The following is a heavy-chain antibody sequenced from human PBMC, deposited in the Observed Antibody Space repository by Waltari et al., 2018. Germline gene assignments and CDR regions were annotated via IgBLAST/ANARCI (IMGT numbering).Heavy chain of an antibody. CDR3: AREYYYDSSGYYFLDY. D-gene: IGHD3-22*01. V-gene: IGHV4-39*02. CDR2: IYYSGST. Sequence: QLQLQESGPGLVKPSETLSLTCTVSGGSISSSSYYWGWIRQPPGKGLEWIGSIYYSGSTYYNPSLKSRVTISVDTSKNQFSLKLSSVTAADTAVYYCAREYYYDSSGYYFLDYWGQGTLVTVSS. CDR1: GGSISSSSYY. J-gene: IGHJ4*02.